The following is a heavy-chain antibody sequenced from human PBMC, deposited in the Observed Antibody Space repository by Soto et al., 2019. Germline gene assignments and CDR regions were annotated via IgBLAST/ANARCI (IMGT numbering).Heavy chain of an antibody. J-gene: IGHJ3*02. CDR3: ARDSWSYLNDAFDI. CDR1: GFTFSSYG. V-gene: IGHV3-33*01. CDR2: IWYDGSNK. D-gene: IGHD1-26*01. Sequence: QVQLVESGGGVVQPGRSLRLSCAASGFTFSSYGMHWVRQAPGKGLEWVAVIWYDGSNKYYADSVKGRFTISRDNSKNTLYLQMNSLRAEDTAVYYCARDSWSYLNDAFDIWGQGTMVTVSS.